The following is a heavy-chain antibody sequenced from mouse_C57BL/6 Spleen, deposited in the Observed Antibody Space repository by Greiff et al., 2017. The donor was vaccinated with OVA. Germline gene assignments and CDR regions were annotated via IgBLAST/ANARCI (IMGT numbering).Heavy chain of an antibody. J-gene: IGHJ2*01. CDR2: ISSGGSYT. V-gene: IGHV5-6*01. D-gene: IGHD1-1*01. CDR1: GFTFSSYG. CDR3: ARLGGTTVQYYFDY. Sequence: EVHLVESGGDLVKPGGSLKLSCAASGFTFSSYGMSWVRQTPDKRLEWVATISSGGSYTYYPDSVKGRFTISRDNAKNTLYLQMSSLKSEDTAMYYCARLGGTTVQYYFDYWGQGTTLTVSS.